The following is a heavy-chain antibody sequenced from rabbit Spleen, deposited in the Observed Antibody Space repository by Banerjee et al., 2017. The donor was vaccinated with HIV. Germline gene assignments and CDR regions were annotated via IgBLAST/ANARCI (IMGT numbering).Heavy chain of an antibody. CDR2: IDTSDGDT. D-gene: IGHD8-1*01. CDR1: GFSFSSNW. J-gene: IGHJ6*01. Sequence: QQQLEESGGGLVKPGGTLTLTCTASGFSFSSNWICWVRQAPGKGLEWIACIDTSDGDTDYANWPKGRFTISKASSTTVTPQMTSLTAADTATYFCARDTGSSFSSYGMDLWGPGTLVTVS. V-gene: IGHV1S45*01. CDR3: ARDTGSSFSSYGMDL.